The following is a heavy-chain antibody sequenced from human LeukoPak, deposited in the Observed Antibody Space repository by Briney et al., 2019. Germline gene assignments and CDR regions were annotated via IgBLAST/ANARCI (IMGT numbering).Heavy chain of an antibody. D-gene: IGHD3-22*01. CDR1: GGSISSTNYY. V-gene: IGHV4-61*02. CDR2: IHTSGSN. CDR3: ARDLEYYYDSSGYYWGYSFDI. Sequence: SETLSLTCAVSGGSISSTNYYWSWLRQPGGKGLEWIGRIHTSGSNKNHPSLKSRVTISVDKSKNQFSLKLTSVTAADTAVYYCARDLEYYYDSSGYYWGYSFDIWGQGTMVTVSS. J-gene: IGHJ3*02.